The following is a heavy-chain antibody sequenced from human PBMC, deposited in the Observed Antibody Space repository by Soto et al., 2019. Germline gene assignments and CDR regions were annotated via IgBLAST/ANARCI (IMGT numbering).Heavy chain of an antibody. D-gene: IGHD5-12*01. V-gene: IGHV1-69*13. Sequence: VKVSCKASGGTFSSYAISWVRQAPGQGLEWMGGIIPIFGTANYAQKFQGRVTITADESTSTAYMELSSLRSEDTAVYYCARDLDIEMATITGPYGMDVWGQGTTVTVSS. J-gene: IGHJ6*02. CDR1: GGTFSSYA. CDR3: ARDLDIEMATITGPYGMDV. CDR2: IIPIFGTA.